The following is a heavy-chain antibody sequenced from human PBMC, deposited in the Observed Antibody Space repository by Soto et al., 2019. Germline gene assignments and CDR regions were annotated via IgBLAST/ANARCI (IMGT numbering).Heavy chain of an antibody. D-gene: IGHD3-3*01. CDR1: GGFISSGGYY. CDR3: ARGLGFLEWLDYYYYMDV. V-gene: IGHV4-31*03. Sequence: SETLSLTCTVSGGFISSGGYYWSWIRQHPGKGLEWIGYIYYSGSTYYNPSLKSRVTISVDTSKNQFSLKLSSVTAADTAVYYCARGLGFLEWLDYYYYMDVWGKGTTVTVS. J-gene: IGHJ6*03. CDR2: IYYSGST.